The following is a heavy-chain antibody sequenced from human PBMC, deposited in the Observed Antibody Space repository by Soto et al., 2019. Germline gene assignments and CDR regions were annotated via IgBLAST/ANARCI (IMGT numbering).Heavy chain of an antibody. D-gene: IGHD1-26*01. V-gene: IGHV4-39*01. CDR3: KRRVRSPELLAY. Sequence: SETLSLTCTVSCNSISGTSSFWAWIRQPPGKNLEWIGSVYYTGSTYYNSSLKSRVSISIDTSKNQFSLSLNSVTAADTAVYYCKRRVRSPELLAYWGQGALVPVSS. CDR2: VYYTGST. CDR1: CNSISGTSSF. J-gene: IGHJ4*02.